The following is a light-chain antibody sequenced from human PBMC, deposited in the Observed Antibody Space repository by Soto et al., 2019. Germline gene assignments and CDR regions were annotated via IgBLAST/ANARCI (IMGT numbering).Light chain of an antibody. Sequence: QSALTQPASVSASPGQSITISCTGTSSDVGGYNFVSWYQHYPGKAPKLVIYDVAYRPSGISSRFSGSKSGNTASLTISGLQAEDEADYFCSSFAGTSTPVVFGGGTKVTVL. CDR3: SSFAGTSTPVV. CDR1: SSDVGGYNF. J-gene: IGLJ3*02. V-gene: IGLV2-14*03. CDR2: DVA.